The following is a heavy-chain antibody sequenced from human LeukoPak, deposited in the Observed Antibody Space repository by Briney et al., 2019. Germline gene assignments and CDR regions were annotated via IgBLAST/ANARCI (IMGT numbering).Heavy chain of an antibody. CDR3: ARGPPDYSSTSCYAFDALDI. J-gene: IGHJ3*02. D-gene: IGHD2-2*01. CDR2: MYSSGST. V-gene: IGHV4-39*07. Sequence: SETLSLTCTVSGGSISITSYYWGWIRQPPGKGLEWIGSMYSSGSTYYDPSLKSRVTISVDTSKNQFSLKLSSVTAADTAVYYCARGPPDYSSTSCYAFDALDIWGRGTMVTVSS. CDR1: GGSISITSYY.